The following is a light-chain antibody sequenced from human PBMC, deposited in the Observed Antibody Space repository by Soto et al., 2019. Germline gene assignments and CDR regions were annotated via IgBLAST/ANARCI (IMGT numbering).Light chain of an antibody. V-gene: IGKV3-15*01. CDR1: QSVSHN. CDR2: GAS. Sequence: EILMTQSPVTLSVSPGERATLSCRASQSVSHNLAWYQQKPGQAPRLLFYGASTRATGIPARFSGSGSGTDFTLTISSLQSEDFAVYYCQQSNNWPYTFGQGTKLEI. J-gene: IGKJ2*01. CDR3: QQSNNWPYT.